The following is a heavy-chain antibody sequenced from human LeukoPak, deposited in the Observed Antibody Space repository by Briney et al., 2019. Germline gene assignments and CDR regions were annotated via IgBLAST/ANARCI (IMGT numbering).Heavy chain of an antibody. V-gene: IGHV3-7*02. CDR1: GITFGSYW. D-gene: IGHD6-25*01. CDR3: ASVVGGYYPPVEAFDV. Sequence: GGSLRLSCAASGITFGSYWMSWVRQAPGKGLEWVATIKQDGSQKEYVDSVKGRFTISRDNAKNTLYLQMNSLRAEDTALYYCASVVGGYYPPVEAFDVWGQGTMVTVSS. J-gene: IGHJ3*01. CDR2: IKQDGSQK.